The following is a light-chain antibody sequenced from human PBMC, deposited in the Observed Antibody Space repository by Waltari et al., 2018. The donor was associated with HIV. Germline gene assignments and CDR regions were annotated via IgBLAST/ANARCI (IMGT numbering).Light chain of an antibody. CDR2: DNN. V-gene: IGLV1-51*01. CDR1: TSNIETNY. CDR3: GTWDSSLNTPV. J-gene: IGLJ2*01. Sequence: QPVLTQPHSVSAAPGRSVTITCSGSTSNIETNYVSWYQQIPGTAPKLLIYDNNKRPSGSPERFSGSKSATSATRGITGLQTGDEAEYFCGTWDSSLNTPVFGGGSRLTVL.